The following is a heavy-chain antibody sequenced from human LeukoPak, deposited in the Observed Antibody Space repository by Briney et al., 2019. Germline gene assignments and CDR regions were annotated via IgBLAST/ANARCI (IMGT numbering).Heavy chain of an antibody. CDR1: GFTFSSYS. Sequence: GGSLRFSCAASGFTFSSYSMNWVRQAPGKGLEWVSYISSSSSTIYYADSVKGRFTISRDNAKNSLYLQMNSLRAEDTAVYYCARVWSSGWPDPKANFDYWGQGTLVTVSS. CDR3: ARVWSSGWPDPKANFDY. D-gene: IGHD6-19*01. J-gene: IGHJ4*02. V-gene: IGHV3-48*01. CDR2: ISSSSSTI.